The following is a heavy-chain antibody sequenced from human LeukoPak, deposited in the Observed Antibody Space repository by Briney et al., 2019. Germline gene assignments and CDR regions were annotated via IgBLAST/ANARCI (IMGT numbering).Heavy chain of an antibody. CDR2: IYSAGAT. CDR3: ARIEWERLGRAFDI. CDR1: GFTVSDNY. V-gene: IGHV3-53*01. J-gene: IGHJ3*02. D-gene: IGHD1-26*01. Sequence: GGSLRLSCAASGFTVSDNYMTWVRQAPGKGLEWVSSIYSAGATHYAESVKGRFTISRDNSKNTLYLQMNSLRVEDMAVYYCARIEWERLGRAFDIWGQGTMVTVSS.